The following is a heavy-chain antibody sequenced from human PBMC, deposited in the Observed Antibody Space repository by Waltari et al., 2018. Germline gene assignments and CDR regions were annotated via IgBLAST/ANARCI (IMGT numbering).Heavy chain of an antibody. V-gene: IGHV4-34*04. J-gene: IGHJ6*02. CDR2: IKHSPNS. CDR3: VRLEDCTGPGGNCYSGDPFAMDV. CDR1: GGSFRGYY. D-gene: IGHD2-15*01. Sequence: QVHLQQWGAGFLQPSETLSLTCAVYGGSFRGYYWGWVRQPPGKGLEWIVEIKHSPNSNQSPGISSRASMLVDTSKNQCSLTLSSVTASDTAVYYCVRLEDCTGPGGNCYSGDPFAMDVWGQGATVTVSS.